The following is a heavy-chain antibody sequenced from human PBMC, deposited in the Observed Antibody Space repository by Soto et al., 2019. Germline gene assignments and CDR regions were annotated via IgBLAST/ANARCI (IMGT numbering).Heavy chain of an antibody. CDR1: GLTFSTYA. CDR3: ARETYYSGPILGNLDL. V-gene: IGHV3-30-3*01. CDR2: VSSEGGTQ. D-gene: IGHD6-19*01. J-gene: IGHJ2*01. Sequence: QLQLVESGGGVVQPGMSLRLSCAASGLTFSTYAMQWVRQAPGKGLEWVAVVSSEGGTQFYADSVKGRFTISRDNSKNSLYLQMSSLTTEDAAIYYCARETYYSGPILGNLDLWGRGTLVTVSS.